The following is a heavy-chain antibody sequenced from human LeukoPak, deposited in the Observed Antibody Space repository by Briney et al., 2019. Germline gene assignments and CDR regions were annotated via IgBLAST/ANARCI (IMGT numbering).Heavy chain of an antibody. V-gene: IGHV3-30*18. CDR3: AKDSVWFGDLLGGMDV. D-gene: IGHD3-10*01. Sequence: PGRPLRLSCVASGFTFSKYGMHWVRQAPGKGLEWVGVISYDGDETYYADSVKGRFTISRDISKNTLYLQMNTLRTDDTAVYFCAKDSVWFGDLLGGMDVWGQGTTVTVSS. CDR2: ISYDGDET. J-gene: IGHJ6*02. CDR1: GFTFSKYG.